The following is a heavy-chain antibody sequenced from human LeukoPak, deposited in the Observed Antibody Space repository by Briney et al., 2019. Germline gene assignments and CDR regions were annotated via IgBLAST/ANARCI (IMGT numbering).Heavy chain of an antibody. J-gene: IGHJ4*02. CDR1: GYTFTSYG. V-gene: IGHV1-18*01. CDR3: ARDGAASGSYYVDTYFDY. Sequence: ASVKVSCKASGYTFTSYGISWVRQAPGQGLEWMGWISAYNGNTNYAQKFQGRVTITADESTSTAYMELSSLRSEDTAVYYCARDGAASGSYYVDTYFDYWGQGTLVTVSS. CDR2: ISAYNGNT. D-gene: IGHD1-26*01.